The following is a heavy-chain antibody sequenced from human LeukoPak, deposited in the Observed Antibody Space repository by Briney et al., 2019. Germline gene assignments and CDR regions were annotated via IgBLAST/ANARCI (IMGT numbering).Heavy chain of an antibody. D-gene: IGHD3-10*01. V-gene: IGHV3-23*01. CDR3: GKLFYSSGMYHFDY. J-gene: IGHJ4*02. CDR1: GFTFSSSA. CDR2: ISGSGGGT. Sequence: GGSLRLSCATSGFTFSSSAMSWVRQPPGKGLAWVSTISGSGGGTSYADSVKGRFTISRDNSKNTLNLQMNSLRAEDTAVFYCGKLFYSSGMYHFDYWGQGTLVTVSS.